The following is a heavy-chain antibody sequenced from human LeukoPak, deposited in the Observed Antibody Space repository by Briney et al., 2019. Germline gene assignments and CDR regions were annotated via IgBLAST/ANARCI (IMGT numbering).Heavy chain of an antibody. D-gene: IGHD3/OR15-3a*01. CDR2: IYTNGRDT. V-gene: IGHV3-23*05. Sequence: PGKSLRLSCAASGFTFSSYAMHWVRQAPGKGLEWVSGIYTNGRDTRYADSVKGRFTISRDNSKNTLYLQMHSLRVEDTAVYYCAHLVWEYVGGLDVWGQGTTVTVSS. CDR3: AHLVWEYVGGLDV. J-gene: IGHJ6*02. CDR1: GFTFSSYA.